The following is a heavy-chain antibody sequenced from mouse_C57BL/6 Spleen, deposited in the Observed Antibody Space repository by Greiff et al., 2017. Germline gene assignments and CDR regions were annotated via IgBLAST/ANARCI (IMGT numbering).Heavy chain of an antibody. CDR1: GYTFTSYW. CDR3: ARGLTGRVFDY. CDR2: IYPGSGST. V-gene: IGHV1-55*01. J-gene: IGHJ2*01. Sequence: QVQLQQPGAELVKPGASVKMSCKASGYTFTSYWITWVKQRPGQGLEWIGDIYPGSGSTKYNEKFKSKATLTVDTSSSTAYMQRSSLTSEDSAVYYCARGLTGRVFDYWGQGTTLTVSS. D-gene: IGHD4-1*01.